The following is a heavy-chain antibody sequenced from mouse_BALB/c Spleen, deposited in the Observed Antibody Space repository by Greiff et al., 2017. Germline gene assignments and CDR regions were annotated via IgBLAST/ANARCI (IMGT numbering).Heavy chain of an antibody. CDR3: AKSYYSRAMDY. Sequence: QVHVKQSGPGLVQPSQSLSITCTVSGFSLTSYGVHWVRQSPGKGLEWLGVIWSGGSTDYNAAFISRLSISKDNSKSQVFFKMNSLQANDTAIYYCAKSYYSRAMDYWGQGTSVTVSS. D-gene: IGHD2-12*01. CDR2: IWSGGST. V-gene: IGHV2-2*02. J-gene: IGHJ4*01. CDR1: GFSLTSYG.